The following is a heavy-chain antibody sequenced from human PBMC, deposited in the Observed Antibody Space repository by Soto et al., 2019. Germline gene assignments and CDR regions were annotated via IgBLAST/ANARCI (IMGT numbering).Heavy chain of an antibody. Sequence: ASVKVSCKASGYTFTSYAMHWVRQAPGQRLEWMGWINAGNGNTKYSQKFQGRVTITRDTSASTAYMELSSLRSEDTAEYYCARQDYYGSGSYPIDYWGQGTLVTVSS. CDR3: ARQDYYGSGSYPIDY. J-gene: IGHJ4*02. CDR1: GYTFTSYA. D-gene: IGHD3-10*01. V-gene: IGHV1-3*01. CDR2: INAGNGNT.